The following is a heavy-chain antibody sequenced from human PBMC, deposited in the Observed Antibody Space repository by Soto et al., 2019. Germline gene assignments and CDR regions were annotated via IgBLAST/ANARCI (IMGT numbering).Heavy chain of an antibody. CDR1: GCAVTSYH. CDR2: TAYTVNT. D-gene: IGHD2-8*01. CDR3: ARDMHAGFTQYFDP. V-gene: IGHV4-59*02. Sequence: SEXLCLTCFVSGCAVTSYHCRWIRQFPGKGLDWIAYTAYTVNTNYNPSLKSRVTISIDTTKNQLSLKLTSMTAADTAVYYCARDMHAGFTQYFDPWGQGTLVTVSS. J-gene: IGHJ5*02.